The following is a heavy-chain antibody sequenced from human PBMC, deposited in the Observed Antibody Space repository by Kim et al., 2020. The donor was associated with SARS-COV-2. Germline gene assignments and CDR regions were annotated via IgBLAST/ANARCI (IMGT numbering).Heavy chain of an antibody. J-gene: IGHJ4*01. CDR1: GFTFSSYS. Sequence: GGSLRLSCAASGFTFSSYSMSWVRQAPGKGLEWVAVISYDGRKKYYVDSVRGRFTISRDNSKNTLFLQMNSLRAEDTAVYYCARPYSWTYLSYFDY. V-gene: IGHV3-30*04. CDR3: ARPYSWTYLSYFDY. CDR2: ISYDGRKK. D-gene: IGHD1-7*01.